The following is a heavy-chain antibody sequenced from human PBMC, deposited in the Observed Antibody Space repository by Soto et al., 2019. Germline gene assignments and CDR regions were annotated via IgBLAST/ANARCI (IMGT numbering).Heavy chain of an antibody. CDR2: IIPIFGTT. D-gene: IGHD3-22*01. CDR1: GGTFSSYA. CDR3: AAYYYDSSGHYFHY. J-gene: IGHJ4*02. Sequence: ASVKVSCKASGGTFSSYAISWVRQAPGQGLEWMGRIIPIFGTTNYAQKFQGRVTITADESTSTAYMELSSLRSEDTAVFYCAAYYYDSSGHYFHYCGQGTLVTVST. V-gene: IGHV1-69*13.